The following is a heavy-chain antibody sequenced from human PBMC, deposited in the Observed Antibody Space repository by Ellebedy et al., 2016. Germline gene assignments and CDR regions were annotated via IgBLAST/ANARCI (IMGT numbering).Heavy chain of an antibody. D-gene: IGHD6-19*01. CDR3: ALLAVAARFDY. J-gene: IGHJ4*02. CDR1: GFTFSSYT. Sequence: GESLKISCVASGFTFSSYTMHWVRQSPGRGLEWVANIEHDGTERYYVDSVKGRFTVSRDNAKSSLYLQMNRLRNEDTAIYYCALLAVAARFDYWGQGVLVTVSA. V-gene: IGHV3-7*01. CDR2: IEHDGTER.